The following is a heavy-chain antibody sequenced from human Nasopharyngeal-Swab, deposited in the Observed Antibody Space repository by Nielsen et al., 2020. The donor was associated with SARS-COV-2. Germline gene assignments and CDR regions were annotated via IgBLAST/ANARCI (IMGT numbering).Heavy chain of an antibody. CDR2: ISGSGGST. J-gene: IGHJ6*02. V-gene: IGHV3-23*01. CDR3: AKDGSIAAAGDYYYYGMDV. Sequence: GGSLRLSCAASGFTFSSYAMSWVRQAPGKGLEWVSAISGSGGSTYYADSVKGRFTISRDNSKNTLYLQMNSLRAEDTAVYYCAKDGSIAAAGDYYYYGMDVWGQGTTVTVSS. CDR1: GFTFSSYA. D-gene: IGHD6-13*01.